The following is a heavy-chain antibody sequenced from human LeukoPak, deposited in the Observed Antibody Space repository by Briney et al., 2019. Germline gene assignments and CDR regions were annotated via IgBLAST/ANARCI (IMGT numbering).Heavy chain of an antibody. D-gene: IGHD2/OR15-2a*01. Sequence: GRSLRLSCAASGFTFGAYAMHWVRQSPGKGLEWVALISYDGNNERYADSVKGRFTVSRDNSKNTLYLQMNSLRVEDTAVYYCAKDWLEYQMVSTSPGDYWGQGTLVTVSS. CDR1: GFTFGAYA. V-gene: IGHV3-30*04. CDR3: AKDWLEYQMVSTSPGDY. J-gene: IGHJ4*02. CDR2: ISYDGNNE.